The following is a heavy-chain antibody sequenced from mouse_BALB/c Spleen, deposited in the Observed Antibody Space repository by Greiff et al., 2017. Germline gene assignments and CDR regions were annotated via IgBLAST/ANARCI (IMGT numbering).Heavy chain of an antibody. J-gene: IGHJ1*01. V-gene: IGHV1-7*01. CDR1: GYTFTSYW. D-gene: IGHD2-1*01. CDR3: ARYGNYSYWYFDV. CDR2: INPSTGYT. Sequence: QVHVKQSGAELAKPGASVKMSCKASGYTFTSYWMHWVKQRPGQGLGWIGYINPSTGYTEYNQKFKDKATLTADKSSSTAYMQLSSLTSEDSAVYYCARYGNYSYWYFDVWGAGTTVTVSS.